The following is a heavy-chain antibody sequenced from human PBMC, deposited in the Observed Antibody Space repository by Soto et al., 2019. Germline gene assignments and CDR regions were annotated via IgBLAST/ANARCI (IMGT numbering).Heavy chain of an antibody. CDR3: ASSGDNGSSTSCYPFDY. J-gene: IGHJ4*02. V-gene: IGHV4-34*01. CDR2: INHSGST. CDR1: GGSFSGYY. Sequence: SETLSLTCAVYGGSFSGYYWSWIRQPPGKGLEWIGEINHSGSTNYNPSPKRRVTISVDTSKNKFSLKLISVTAADTAVYYCASSGDNGSSTSCYPFDYWGQGTLVTVSS. D-gene: IGHD2-2*01.